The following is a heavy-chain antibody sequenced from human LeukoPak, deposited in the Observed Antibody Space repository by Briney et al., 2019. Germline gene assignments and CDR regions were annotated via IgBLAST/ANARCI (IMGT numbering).Heavy chain of an antibody. CDR2: IYYSGST. V-gene: IGHV4-59*01. D-gene: IGHD3-9*01. Sequence: TSETLSLTCTVSGGSISSYYWSWIRQPPGKGLEWIGYIYYSGSTNYNPSLKSRVTISVDTSKNQFSLKLSSVTAADTAVYYCARQWHYDILTGYSQPFDPWGQGTLVTVSS. J-gene: IGHJ5*02. CDR1: GGSISSYY. CDR3: ARQWHYDILTGYSQPFDP.